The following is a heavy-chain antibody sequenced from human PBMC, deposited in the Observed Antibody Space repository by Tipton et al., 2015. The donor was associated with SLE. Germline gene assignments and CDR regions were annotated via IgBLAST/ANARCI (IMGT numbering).Heavy chain of an antibody. Sequence: LRLSCTVSSGSISSYYWSWIRQPPGKGLEWIGYMYYDASTSYNPSLKSRVTMSMDTSKNQFSLKMTSVTGADTAVYYCARHQDYYDSTGLDAFDIRGQGAMVTVSS. CDR2: MYYDAST. J-gene: IGHJ3*02. D-gene: IGHD3-22*01. V-gene: IGHV4-59*08. CDR3: ARHQDYYDSTGLDAFDI. CDR1: SGSISSYY.